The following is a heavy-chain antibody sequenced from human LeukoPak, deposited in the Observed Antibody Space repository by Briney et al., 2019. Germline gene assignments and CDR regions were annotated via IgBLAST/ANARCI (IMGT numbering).Heavy chain of an antibody. D-gene: IGHD3-10*01. Sequence: GGSLRLSCAASGFTFSSYSMNWVRQAPGKGLEWVSSISSSSSYIYYADSVKGRFTISRDNAKNSLYLQMNSLRAEDTAVYYCARDGDYYGSGIPAEIDYWGQGTLVTVSS. CDR1: GFTFSSYS. V-gene: IGHV3-21*01. CDR2: ISSSSSYI. CDR3: ARDGDYYGSGIPAEIDY. J-gene: IGHJ4*02.